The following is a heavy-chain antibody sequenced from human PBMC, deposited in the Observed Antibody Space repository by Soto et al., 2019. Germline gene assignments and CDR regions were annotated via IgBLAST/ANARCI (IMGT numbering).Heavy chain of an antibody. D-gene: IGHD3-9*01. V-gene: IGHV3-23*01. CDR2: VLVAGST. CDR3: AKATATGRGAFDF. Sequence: GGSLRLSCAVSGFTCSSYDMSWVRQAPGKGLEWVSTVLVAGSTHYPDSVKGRFTISRDNSKNTLFLQMNSLTAGDTAVYYCAKATATGRGAFDFCDTGTMGTVS. CDR1: GFTCSSYD. J-gene: IGHJ3*01.